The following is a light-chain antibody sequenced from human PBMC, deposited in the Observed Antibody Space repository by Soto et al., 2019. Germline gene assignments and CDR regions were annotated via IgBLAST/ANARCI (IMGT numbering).Light chain of an antibody. CDR1: QSVSSSY. J-gene: IGKJ1*01. Sequence: VLTQSPGTLSLSPRERATLSCRASQSVSSSYLAWYQQKPGQAPRLLIYGASSRATGIPDRFSGTGSGTDFTLTISRLEPEDFAVYYCQQYGSSPETCGQGTKV. CDR2: GAS. V-gene: IGKV3-20*01. CDR3: QQYGSSPET.